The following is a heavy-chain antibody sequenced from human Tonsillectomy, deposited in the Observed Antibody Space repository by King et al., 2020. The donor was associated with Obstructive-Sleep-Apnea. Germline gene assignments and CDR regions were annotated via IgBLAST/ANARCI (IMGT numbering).Heavy chain of an antibody. V-gene: IGHV4-31*03. CDR3: ARGPDYGDYNWFDP. J-gene: IGHJ5*02. Sequence: VQLQESGPGLVKPSQTLSLTCTVSGGSISSGGYYWRWIRQHPGKGLEWIGYIYYSGSTYYNPSLKSRVTISVDTSKNQFSLKLSSVTAADTAVYYCARGPDYGDYNWFDPWGQGTLVTVSS. CDR1: GGSISSGGYY. D-gene: IGHD4-17*01. CDR2: IYYSGST.